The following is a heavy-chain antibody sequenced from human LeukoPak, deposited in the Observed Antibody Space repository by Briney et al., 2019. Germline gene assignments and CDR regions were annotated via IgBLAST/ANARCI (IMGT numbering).Heavy chain of an antibody. J-gene: IGHJ4*02. V-gene: IGHV3-30*02. Sequence: PGGSLRLSCAASGFVFSNFGMHWVRQAPGKGLEWVAFIRYGGSKEYYADSMEGRFTISRDNSKNTLFLHMNSLRAEDTAVYSCAKESGSGYHSEGPHYWGLGTLVTVSS. CDR1: GFVFSNFG. D-gene: IGHD6-19*01. CDR3: AKESGSGYHSEGPHY. CDR2: IRYGGSKE.